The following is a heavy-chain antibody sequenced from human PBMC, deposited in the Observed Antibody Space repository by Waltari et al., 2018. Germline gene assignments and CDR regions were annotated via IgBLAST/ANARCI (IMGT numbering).Heavy chain of an antibody. V-gene: IGHV3-23*01. CDR2: ISGSGGST. Sequence: EVQLLESGGGLVQPGGSLRLSCAASGFTFSSYAMSWVRQAPGKGLEWVSAISGSGGSTYYADSVKGRFTISRDNSKNTLYLQMNSLRAEDTAVYYCAKDGRRSYYYDSSGYYYVWGQGTLVTVSS. CDR3: AKDGRRSYYYDSSGYYYV. J-gene: IGHJ4*02. CDR1: GFTFSSYA. D-gene: IGHD3-22*01.